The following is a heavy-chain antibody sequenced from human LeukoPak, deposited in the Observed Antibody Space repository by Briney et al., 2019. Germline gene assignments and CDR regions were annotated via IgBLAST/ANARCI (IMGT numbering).Heavy chain of an antibody. D-gene: IGHD4-23*01. Sequence: GGSLRLSCAASGFTVRSNHMTWVRQAPGKGLEWVSVIYSGGSTNYGDSVKGRFTISRDNSQNTLYLQMNNVRAEDTAVYYCAKGGPYGGTSQGGFDYWGQGTLVSVSS. J-gene: IGHJ4*02. CDR2: IYSGGST. V-gene: IGHV3-53*01. CDR3: AKGGPYGGTSQGGFDY. CDR1: GFTVRSNH.